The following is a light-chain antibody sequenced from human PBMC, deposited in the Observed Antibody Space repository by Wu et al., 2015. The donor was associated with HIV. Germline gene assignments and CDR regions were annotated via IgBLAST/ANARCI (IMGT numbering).Light chain of an antibody. CDR3: QHYDLPLNI. CDR2: DAS. CDR1: QDISNS. J-gene: IGKJ2*01. Sequence: DIQMTQSPSSLSASVGDRVTITCQASQDISNSLNWYQQKPGKAPKLLIFDASNLHAGVPSRFSGSGFGTDFTFTISSLQPEDIATYFCQHYDLPLNIFAQGTKLEIK. V-gene: IGKV1-33*01.